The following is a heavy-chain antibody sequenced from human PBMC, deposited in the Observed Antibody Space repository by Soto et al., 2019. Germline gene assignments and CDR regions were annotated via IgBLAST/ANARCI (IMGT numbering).Heavy chain of an antibody. J-gene: IGHJ6*03. CDR3: ASQGFLEPDWYYYCYMDV. CDR1: GFTCSSYS. Sequence: GGSLRLSCAASGFTCSSYSMNWVRQAPGKGLEWVSSISSSSSYIYYADSVKGRFTISRDNAKNSLYLQMNSLRAEETAVYYCASQGFLEPDWYYYCYMDVWGKGTTVTVSS. V-gene: IGHV3-21*01. CDR2: ISSSSSYI. D-gene: IGHD3-3*01.